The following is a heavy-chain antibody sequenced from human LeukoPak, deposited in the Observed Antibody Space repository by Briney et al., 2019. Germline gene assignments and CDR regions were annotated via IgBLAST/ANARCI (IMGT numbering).Heavy chain of an antibody. CDR1: RFILSIYY. V-gene: IGHV3-74*01. Sequence: GGSLSLFCAASRFILSIYYMHGAREAPGKGLEWVSHINPDGITTTCGDSVKGRFTISRDNAKNTLFLQMNSLRAEGTAVYYCARDYYYGMDVWGQGTTITVSS. CDR3: ARDYYYGMDV. CDR2: INPDGITT. J-gene: IGHJ6*02.